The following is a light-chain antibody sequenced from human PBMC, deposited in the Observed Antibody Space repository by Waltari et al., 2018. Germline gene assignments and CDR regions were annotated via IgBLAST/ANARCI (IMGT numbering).Light chain of an antibody. J-gene: IGLJ1*01. CDR3: QVWHAALDPGV. CDR1: NIGSYS. CDR2: YDS. Sequence: SYVLTQPPSVSVAPGETARITCGGDNIGSYSVHWYQQKPGPAPVLVIRYDSDRPSGIPERFSGSNSANTATLTISRVEAGDEANYYCQVWHAALDPGVFGTGTEVTV. V-gene: IGLV3-21*04.